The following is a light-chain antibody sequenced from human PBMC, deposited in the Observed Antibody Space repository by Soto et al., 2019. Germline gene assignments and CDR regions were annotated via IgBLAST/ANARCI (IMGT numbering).Light chain of an antibody. CDR1: QSISRY. CDR3: QQYHNLLLS. Sequence: DIQMTQSPSSLSASLGDRVTITCRASQSISRYLNWYQHKPGKAPKLLIYAASSLQSGVPSRFSGSGSGTDFTLTISSLQPEDFATYYCQQYHNLLLSFGGGTKVEIK. J-gene: IGKJ4*01. V-gene: IGKV1-39*01. CDR2: AAS.